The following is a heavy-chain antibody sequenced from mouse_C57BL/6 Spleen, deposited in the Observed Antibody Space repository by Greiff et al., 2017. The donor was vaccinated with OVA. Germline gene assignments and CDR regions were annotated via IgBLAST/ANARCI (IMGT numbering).Heavy chain of an antibody. CDR2: IYPGDGDT. Sequence: QVQLQQSGPELVKPGASVKISCKASGYAFSSSWMNWVKQRPGKGLEWIGRIYPGDGDTNYNGKFKGKATLTADKSSSTAYMQLSSLTSEDSAVYFCARGTTVSFFDYWGQGTTLTVSS. CDR3: ARGTTVSFFDY. V-gene: IGHV1-82*01. CDR1: GYAFSSSW. D-gene: IGHD1-1*01. J-gene: IGHJ2*01.